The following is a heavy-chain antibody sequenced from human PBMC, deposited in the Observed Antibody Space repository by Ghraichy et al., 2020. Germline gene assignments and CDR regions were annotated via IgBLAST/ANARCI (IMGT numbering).Heavy chain of an antibody. D-gene: IGHD6-19*01. CDR1: GFSFSSYH. Sequence: LSLTCAASGFSFSSYHMSWVRQAPGKGLEWLAYSSFSSSTIYYADSVKGRFTISRDNARNSLYLQMNSLRAEDTAVYFCVRDAQDARGWNWYFDFWGQGSLVTVSS. CDR3: VRDAQDARGWNWYFDF. J-gene: IGHJ4*02. V-gene: IGHV3-48*04. CDR2: SSFSSSTI.